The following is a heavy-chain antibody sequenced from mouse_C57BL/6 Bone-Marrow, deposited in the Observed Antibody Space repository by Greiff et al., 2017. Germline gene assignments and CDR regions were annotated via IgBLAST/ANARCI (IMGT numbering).Heavy chain of an antibody. CDR1: GYTFTSYT. J-gene: IGHJ2*01. V-gene: IGHV1-4*01. CDR2: INPSSGYP. Sequence: VQLQQSGAELARPGASVKMSCKASGYTFTSYTMHWVKQRPGQGLEWIGYINPSSGYPKYNQKFKDKATLTADKSSSTAYMKLSSLTSEDAALYYCARRNYGDYWGQGTTLTVSS. CDR3: ARRNYGDY. D-gene: IGHD1-2*01.